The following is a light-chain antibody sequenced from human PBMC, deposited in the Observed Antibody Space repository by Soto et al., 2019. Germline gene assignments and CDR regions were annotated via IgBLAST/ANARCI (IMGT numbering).Light chain of an antibody. V-gene: IGKV1-27*01. CDR3: QRYNNAPRT. CDR2: AAS. CDR1: QTIINY. Sequence: IQMTQSPSSLSASVGDRVTITCRASQTIINYLNWYQQKPGKAPKLLIYAASTLQSGVPSRFSGSGSGTDFTLTISSLQPEDVATYYCQRYNNAPRTFGQGTKVEIK. J-gene: IGKJ1*01.